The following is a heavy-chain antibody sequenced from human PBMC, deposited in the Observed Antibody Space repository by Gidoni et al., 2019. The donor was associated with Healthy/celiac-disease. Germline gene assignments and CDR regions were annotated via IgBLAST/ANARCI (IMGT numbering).Heavy chain of an antibody. Sequence: QVQLQESGPGLVKPSETLSLTCTVSGGSISSYYWSWIRQPPGQGLEWIGYIYYSGSTNYNPSLKSRVTISVDTSKNQFSLKLSSVTAADTAVYYCARARWFGELVDYYYGMDVWGQGTTVTVSS. J-gene: IGHJ6*02. CDR1: GGSISSYY. CDR3: ARARWFGELVDYYYGMDV. V-gene: IGHV4-59*01. D-gene: IGHD3-10*01. CDR2: IYYSGST.